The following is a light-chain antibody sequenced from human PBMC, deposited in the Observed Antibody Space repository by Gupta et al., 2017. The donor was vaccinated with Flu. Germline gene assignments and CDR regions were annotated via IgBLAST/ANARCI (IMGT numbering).Light chain of an antibody. CDR2: SAS. CDR1: QGIRSY. Sequence: PCFLSASVGDRVTITCRASQGIRSYLAWYQQKPGKAPKLLIYSASTLQSGVPSRFSGSGSGTEYTLTIRSLQPEDFATYFCQQVNSYPYTFGQGTKLEIK. J-gene: IGKJ2*01. V-gene: IGKV1-9*01. CDR3: QQVNSYPYT.